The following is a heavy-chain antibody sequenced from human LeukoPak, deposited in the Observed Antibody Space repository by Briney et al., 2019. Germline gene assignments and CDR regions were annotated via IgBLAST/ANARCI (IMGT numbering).Heavy chain of an antibody. CDR3: ARLDSSGWYDAAVGESAFDI. D-gene: IGHD6-19*01. CDR1: GASVSSGTFY. CDR2: IYYSGSS. J-gene: IGHJ3*02. Sequence: PSETLSLTCSVSGASVSSGTFYWSWVRQPPGKGLEWIGYIYYSGSSNYNPSLKSRVTISIDMSMDQFSLKLRSVTAADTAVYYCARLDSSGWYDAAVGESAFDIWGQGTMVTVSS. V-gene: IGHV4-61*01.